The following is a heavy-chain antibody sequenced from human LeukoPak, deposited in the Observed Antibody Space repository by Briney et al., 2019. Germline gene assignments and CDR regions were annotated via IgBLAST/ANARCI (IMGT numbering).Heavy chain of an antibody. J-gene: IGHJ6*02. CDR2: INTNTGNP. CDR3: ARERIIAVAGMDV. V-gene: IGHV7-4-1*02. Sequence: ASVKVSCTASGYTITGYYMHWVRQAPGQGLEWMGWINTNTGNPTYAQGFTGRFVFSLDTSVSTAYLQISSLKAEDTAVYYCARERIIAVAGMDVWGQGTTVTVSS. CDR1: GYTITGYY. D-gene: IGHD6-19*01.